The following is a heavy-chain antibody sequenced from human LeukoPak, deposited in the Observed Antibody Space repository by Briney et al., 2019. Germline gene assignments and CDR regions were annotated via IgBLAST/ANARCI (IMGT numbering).Heavy chain of an antibody. J-gene: IGHJ5*02. D-gene: IGHD3-9*01. V-gene: IGHV3-21*01. CDR2: ISSSSSYI. CDR3: ARGKGILTGYYMT. Sequence: PGGSLRLSCAASGFTFSSYSMNRVRQAPGKGLEWVSSISSSSSYIYYADSVKGRFTISRDNAKNSLYLQMNSLRAEDTAVYYCARGKGILTGYYMTWGQGTLVTVSS. CDR1: GFTFSSYS.